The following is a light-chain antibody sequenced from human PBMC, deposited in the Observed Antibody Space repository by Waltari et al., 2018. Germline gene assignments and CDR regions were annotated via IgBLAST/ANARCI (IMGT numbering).Light chain of an antibody. CDR1: KLGNTF. V-gene: IGLV3-1*01. CDR2: QDK. Sequence: SSGLTQPPSVSVSTGQTATITCSGSKLGNTFASWYQQRPGQSPVLVIYQDKKRPSGIPVRFSGSNSGYTATLTISGALPMDEADYYCLAWDFSTAWTFGTGTRVTVL. J-gene: IGLJ1*01. CDR3: LAWDFSTAWT.